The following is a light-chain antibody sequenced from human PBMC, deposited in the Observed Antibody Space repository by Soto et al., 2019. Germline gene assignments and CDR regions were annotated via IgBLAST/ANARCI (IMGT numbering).Light chain of an antibody. CDR1: SSNIENNY. V-gene: IGLV1-51*01. CDR2: DSD. CDR3: GAWDSSLNVVL. Sequence: SVLTQPPSVSAAPGQKVTISCSGSSSNIENNYVSWYQQLPGTAPKLLIYDSDRRPSEIPDRFSGSKSGTSATLGITGLQTGDEADYYCGAWDSSLNVVLFGGGTQLTVL. J-gene: IGLJ2*01.